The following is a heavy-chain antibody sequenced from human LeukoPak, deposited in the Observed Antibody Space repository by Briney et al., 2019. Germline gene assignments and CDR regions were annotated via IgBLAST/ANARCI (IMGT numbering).Heavy chain of an antibody. CDR3: ARAADGYCSSTSCSQFWSGYYTGIDY. Sequence: PGGSLRLSCAASGFTFSSYAMHWVRQAPGKGLEWVAVISYDGSNKYYADSVKGRFTISRDNSKNTLYLQMNSLRAEDTAVYYCARAADGYCSSTSCSQFWSGYYTGIDYWGQGTLVTVSS. CDR2: ISYDGSNK. J-gene: IGHJ4*02. CDR1: GFTFSSYA. D-gene: IGHD2-2*01. V-gene: IGHV3-30-3*01.